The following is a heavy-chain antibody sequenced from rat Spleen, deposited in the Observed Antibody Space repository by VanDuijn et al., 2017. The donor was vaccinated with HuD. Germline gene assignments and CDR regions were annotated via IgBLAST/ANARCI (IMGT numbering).Heavy chain of an antibody. CDR1: GFTFTSYD. CDR3: VREAWYFDGSNYYCARPNQLGGYWYLDF. CDR2: ISPGGGNT. D-gene: IGHD1-12*02. J-gene: IGHJ1*01. V-gene: IGHV5S13*01. Sequence: EVQLVESGGGLVQPGRSLKLSCAASGFTFTSYDMAWVRQAPTKGLEWIASISPGGGNTYYRDSVKGRFTISRDNAKDTQYLQMDSLRSEDTATYYCVREAWYFDGSNYYCARPNQLGGYWYLDFWGPGIMVTVSS.